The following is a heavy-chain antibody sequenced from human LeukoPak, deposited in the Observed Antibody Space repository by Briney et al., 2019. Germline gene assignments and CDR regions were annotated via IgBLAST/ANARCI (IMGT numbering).Heavy chain of an antibody. CDR1: GFTFSNYW. CDR3: AKDRYCSSTSCFGSNWFDP. J-gene: IGHJ5*02. Sequence: GGSLRLSCAASGFTFSNYWMSWVRQAPGKGLEWVANIKQDGSEKYYVDSAKGRFTISRDNAKNSLYLQMNSLRAEDTAVYYCAKDRYCSSTSCFGSNWFDPWGQGTLVTVSS. V-gene: IGHV3-7*03. D-gene: IGHD2-2*01. CDR2: IKQDGSEK.